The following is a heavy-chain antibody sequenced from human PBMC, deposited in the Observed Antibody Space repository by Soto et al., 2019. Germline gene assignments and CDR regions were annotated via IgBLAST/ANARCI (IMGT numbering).Heavy chain of an antibody. V-gene: IGHV1-18*01. J-gene: IGHJ6*02. CDR2: ISAHSRDT. CDR3: AREGGHSYGNDYYGMDV. Sequence: QVRLVQSGAELKKPGASVKVSCKASGYTFTDYGFSWVRQAPGQGLEWMGWISAHSRDTHYAQRLQGRATMTRDTATSTVYWELRSLRSDDTAVYYCAREGGHSYGNDYYGMDVWGQGTTVTVSS. D-gene: IGHD5-18*01. CDR1: GYTFTDYG.